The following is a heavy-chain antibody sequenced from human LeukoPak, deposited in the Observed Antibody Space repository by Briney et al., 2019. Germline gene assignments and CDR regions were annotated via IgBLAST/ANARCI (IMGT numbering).Heavy chain of an antibody. J-gene: IGHJ4*02. CDR3: ARDRNTVASSWYKTPLDY. CDR2: IRYDGSNK. CDR1: GFTFSSYG. Sequence: GGSLRLSCAASGFTFSSYGLHWVRQAPGKGLEWVAFIRYDGSNKYYADSVKGRFTISRDNSKNTVYLQMNSLRAEDTAVYYCARDRNTVASSWYKTPLDYWGQGTLVTVSS. D-gene: IGHD6-13*01. V-gene: IGHV3-30*02.